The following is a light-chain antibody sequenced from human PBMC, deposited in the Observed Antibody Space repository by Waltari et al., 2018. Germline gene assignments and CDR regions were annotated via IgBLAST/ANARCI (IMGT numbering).Light chain of an antibody. J-gene: IGKJ1*01. CDR2: DAS. CDR3: EKRSNWGWT. V-gene: IGKV3-11*01. Sequence: ETKLTQSPATLSLSPGERATLYCRASQTVYNNLAWYQQKPGQAPRLLIYDASNRATGIPARFSGGGSGTDFTLTISSLEPEDFAVYYCEKRSNWGWTFGQGTKVEMK. CDR1: QTVYNN.